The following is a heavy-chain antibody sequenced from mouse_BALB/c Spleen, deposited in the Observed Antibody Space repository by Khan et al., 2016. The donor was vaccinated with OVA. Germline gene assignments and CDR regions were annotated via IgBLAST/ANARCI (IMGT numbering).Heavy chain of an antibody. CDR2: IYPFNDDT. CDR3: AKDYRSYVYFDD. J-gene: IGHJ2*02. Sequence: VQLQQPGPELVKPGASVKMSCKASGYTFTAYVMHWVQQKPGQGLEWIGYIYPFNDDTKYNEMLKGKATLTSDTSSSTAYMELSSLTSEECAVEFCAKDYRSYVYFDDWGQGTSLPVSS. CDR1: GYTFTAYV. D-gene: IGHD2-14*01. V-gene: IGHV1S136*01.